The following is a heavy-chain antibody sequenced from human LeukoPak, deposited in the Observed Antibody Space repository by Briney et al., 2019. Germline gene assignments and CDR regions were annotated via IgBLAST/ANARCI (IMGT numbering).Heavy chain of an antibody. V-gene: IGHV3-7*01. J-gene: IGHJ4*02. CDR2: IKEDGSQI. CDR3: AGSSGWLFDY. CDR1: GFTFSDYW. Sequence: PGGSLRLSCAASGFTFSDYWMSWVRQSPGKGLEWVANIKEDGSQIYYVDSVKGRFTISRDNAKNSVYLQMNSLRAEDTAVYYCAGSSGWLFDYWGQGTLVTVSS. D-gene: IGHD6-19*01.